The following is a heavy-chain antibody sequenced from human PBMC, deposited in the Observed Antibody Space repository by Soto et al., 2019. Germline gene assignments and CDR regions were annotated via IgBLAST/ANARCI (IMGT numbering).Heavy chain of an antibody. D-gene: IGHD6-13*01. CDR3: AKDMGPQQRPSYYGMDV. Sequence: EVQLVESGGVVVQPGGSLRLSCAASGFTFDDYTMHWVRQAPGKGLEWVSLISWDGGSTYYADSVKGRFTISRDNSKNSLYLQMNSLRSEDTALYYCAKDMGPQQRPSYYGMDVWGQGTTVTVSS. CDR2: ISWDGGST. CDR1: GFTFDDYT. V-gene: IGHV3-43*01. J-gene: IGHJ6*02.